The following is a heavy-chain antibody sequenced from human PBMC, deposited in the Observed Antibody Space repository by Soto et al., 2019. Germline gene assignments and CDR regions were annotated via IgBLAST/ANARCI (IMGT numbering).Heavy chain of an antibody. CDR1: GGSISSGGYY. CDR3: ARADTAMATPFDD. V-gene: IGHV4-31*03. J-gene: IGHJ4*02. CDR2: IYYSGST. D-gene: IGHD5-18*01. Sequence: PSETLSLTCTVSGGSISSGGYYWSWIRQHPGKGLEWIGYIYYSGSTYYNPSLKSRVTISVDTSKNQFSLKLSSVTAADTAVYYCARADTAMATPFDDWGQGTLVTVSS.